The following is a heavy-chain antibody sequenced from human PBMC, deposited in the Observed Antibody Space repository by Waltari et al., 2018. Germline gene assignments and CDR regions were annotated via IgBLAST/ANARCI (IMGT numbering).Heavy chain of an antibody. D-gene: IGHD1-1*01. CDR3: ATYIGAATGTAAFDV. V-gene: IGHV4-39*01. J-gene: IGHJ3*01. Sequence: GWIRQPPGQGLERMGTVSDNVTTYGSPSLKSRVTLSRDTSKNQLSLTLGSVTATDTAVYYCATYIGAATGTAAFDVWRQGTFVSVSS. CDR2: VSDNVTT.